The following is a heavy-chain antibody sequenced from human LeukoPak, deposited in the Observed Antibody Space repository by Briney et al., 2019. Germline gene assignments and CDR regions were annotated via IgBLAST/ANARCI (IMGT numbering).Heavy chain of an antibody. V-gene: IGHV4-4*02. J-gene: IGHJ4*02. CDR1: GGSISSSNW. CDR2: IYHSGTT. Sequence: PSGTLSLTCAVSGGSISSSNWWSWIRQLPGKGLEWIGEIYHSGTTNYNPSLKSRVTISVDKSKNQFSLKLSSVTAADTAVYYCARDLDGSGTSSFWGQGSLVTVSS. CDR3: ARDLDGSGTSSF. D-gene: IGHD3-10*01.